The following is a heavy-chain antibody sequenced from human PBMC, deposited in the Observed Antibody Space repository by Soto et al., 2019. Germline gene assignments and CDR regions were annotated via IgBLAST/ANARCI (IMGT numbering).Heavy chain of an antibody. J-gene: IGHJ6*02. Sequence: PGESLKISCKGSGYSFTSYWIGWVRQMPGKGLEWMGIIYPGDSDTRYSPSFQGQVTISADKSISTAYLQWSSLKASDTAMYYCAGHLSKHYYYYGMDVWGQGTTVTVSS. CDR3: AGHLSKHYYYYGMDV. CDR2: IYPGDSDT. CDR1: GYSFTSYW. V-gene: IGHV5-51*01.